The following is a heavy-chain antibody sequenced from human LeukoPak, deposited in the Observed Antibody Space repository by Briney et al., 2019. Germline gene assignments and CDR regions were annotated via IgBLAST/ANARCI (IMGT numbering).Heavy chain of an antibody. J-gene: IGHJ5*02. CDR3: AREARFGELLHWFDP. CDR1: GGSISSYY. D-gene: IGHD3-10*01. V-gene: IGHV4-59*01. Sequence: PSETLSLTCTVSGGSISSYYWSWIRQPPGKGLEWIGYIYYSGSTNYNPSLKSRVTISVDTSKNQFSLKLSSVTAADTAVYYCAREARFGELLHWFDPWGQGTLVTVSS. CDR2: IYYSGST.